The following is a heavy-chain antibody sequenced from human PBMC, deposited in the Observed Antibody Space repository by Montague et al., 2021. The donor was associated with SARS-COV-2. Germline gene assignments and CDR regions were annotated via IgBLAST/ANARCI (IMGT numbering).Heavy chain of an antibody. V-gene: IGHV2-70*01. CDR2: IDWDDDK. J-gene: IGHJ4*02. Sequence: PALVKPTQTLTLTCTFSGFSPSTSGVGVAWIRQPPGKALEWLTLIDWDDDKYYSTSLKTRLTISKDTSKNQVVLTMTNMDPVDTATYYCARSYGTTVVTRAFDYWGQGTLVTVSS. CDR1: GFSPSTSGVG. D-gene: IGHD4-23*01. CDR3: ARSYGTTVVTRAFDY.